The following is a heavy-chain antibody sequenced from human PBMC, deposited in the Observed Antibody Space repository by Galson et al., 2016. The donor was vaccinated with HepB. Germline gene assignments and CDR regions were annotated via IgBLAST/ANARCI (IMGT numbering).Heavy chain of an antibody. Sequence: SVKVSCKASGYTFSNYAIHWVRQAPGQSFEWMGWIHAGDGRTRFSPRFQGRITVTRDTPASAVYMELDSLKSEDTAVYYCARDWATPGIIEAVDYWGQGTLVTVSS. D-gene: IGHD6-13*01. CDR1: GYTFSNYA. V-gene: IGHV1-3*01. CDR2: IHAGDGRT. J-gene: IGHJ4*02. CDR3: ARDWATPGIIEAVDY.